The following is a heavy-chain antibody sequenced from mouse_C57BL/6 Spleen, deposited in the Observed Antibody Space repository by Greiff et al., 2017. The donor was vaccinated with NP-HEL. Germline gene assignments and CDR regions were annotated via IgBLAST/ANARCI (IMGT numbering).Heavy chain of an antibody. J-gene: IGHJ4*01. CDR1: GYTFTSYW. CDR3: ARSLLWLRRGNYAMDY. Sequence: QVQLQQPGAELVKPGASVKLSCKASGYTFTSYWMHWVKQRPGQGLEWIGMIHPNSGSTNYNEKFKSKATLTVDKSSSTAYMQLSSLTSEDSAVYYCARSLLWLRRGNYAMDYWGQGTSVTVSS. D-gene: IGHD2-2*01. V-gene: IGHV1-64*01. CDR2: IHPNSGST.